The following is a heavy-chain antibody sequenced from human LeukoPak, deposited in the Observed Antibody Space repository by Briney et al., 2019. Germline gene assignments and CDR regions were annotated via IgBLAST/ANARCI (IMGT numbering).Heavy chain of an antibody. CDR3: ARGADPWDTAMVKLFDY. D-gene: IGHD5-18*01. J-gene: IGHJ4*02. V-gene: IGHV4-34*01. CDR1: GFTFSSYA. CDR2: INHSGST. Sequence: GSLRLSCAASGFTFSSYAMSWIRQPPGKGLEWIGEINHSGSTNYNPSLKSRVTISVDTSKNQFSLKLSSVTAADTAVYYCARGADPWDTAMVKLFDYWGQGTLVTVSS.